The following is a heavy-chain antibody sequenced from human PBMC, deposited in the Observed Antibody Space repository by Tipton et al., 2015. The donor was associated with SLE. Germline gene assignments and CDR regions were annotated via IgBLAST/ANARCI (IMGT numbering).Heavy chain of an antibody. Sequence: TLSLTCTVSGGSISSSSYYWGWIRQPPGKGLEWIGSIYYSGSTYYNPSLKSRVTISVDTSKNQFSLKLSSVTAADTAVYYCARGLGGWFDPWGQGTLVTVSS. V-gene: IGHV4-39*07. CDR3: ARGLGGWFDP. D-gene: IGHD3-16*01. CDR1: GGSISSSSYY. J-gene: IGHJ5*02. CDR2: IYYSGST.